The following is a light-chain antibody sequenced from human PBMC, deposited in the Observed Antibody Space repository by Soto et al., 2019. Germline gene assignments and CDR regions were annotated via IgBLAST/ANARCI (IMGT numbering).Light chain of an antibody. Sequence: EIVLTQSPGTLSLSPGERATLSCRASQGVSSRYLAWYQQKLGQAPRLLIYGASSRATGIPDRFSGSGSGTDFTLTISKLDPEDLAVYYCQQYGSSPRTFGQGTKVDIK. V-gene: IGKV3-20*01. CDR3: QQYGSSPRT. CDR1: QGVSSRY. J-gene: IGKJ1*01. CDR2: GAS.